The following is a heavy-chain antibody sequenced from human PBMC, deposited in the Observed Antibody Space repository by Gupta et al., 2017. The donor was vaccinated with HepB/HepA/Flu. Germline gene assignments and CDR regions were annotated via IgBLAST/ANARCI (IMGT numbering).Heavy chain of an antibody. J-gene: IGHJ4*02. D-gene: IGHD4/OR15-4a*01. Sequence: EVPLVESGGGLVQPGGSLRLSCAASGFTFSSYEMNWVRQAPGKGLEWISYIRSSGYTIYYADPVKGRFTISRDNAKNSLYLQMNSLRAEDTAVYYCARGTIWFDYWGQGSLVTVSS. CDR2: IRSSGYTI. V-gene: IGHV3-48*03. CDR3: ARGTIWFDY. CDR1: GFTFSSYE.